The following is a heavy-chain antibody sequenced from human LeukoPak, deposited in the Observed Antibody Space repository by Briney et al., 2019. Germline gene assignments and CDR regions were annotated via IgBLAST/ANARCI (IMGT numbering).Heavy chain of an antibody. CDR3: ARRGRNYDYMDV. CDR2: MYYSGRA. J-gene: IGHJ6*03. V-gene: IGHV4-39*01. D-gene: IGHD2-15*01. Sequence: SETLSLTCTVSGGSISSSSYYLGWLRQPPGRGREGVGSMYYSGRAYYNPSLQKRVTISIGTSNNQFSLSVTSVTAADTAVYYCARRGRNYDYMDVWGKGTPVTMSS. CDR1: GGSISSSSYY.